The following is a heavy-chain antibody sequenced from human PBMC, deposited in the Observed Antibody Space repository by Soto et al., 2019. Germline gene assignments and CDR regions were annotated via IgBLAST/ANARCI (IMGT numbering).Heavy chain of an antibody. J-gene: IGHJ5*02. CDR3: ARGIKYGAYSRWFDP. D-gene: IGHD4-17*01. CDR2: MNPNSGNT. Sequence: ASVKVSCKASGYTFTNFGISWVRQATGQGLEYLGWMNPNSGNTAYVQKFQGRVTMTWDTSITTAYMELSSLRPEDTAVYFCARGIKYGAYSRWFDPWGQGTLVTVSS. CDR1: GYTFTNFG. V-gene: IGHV1-8*01.